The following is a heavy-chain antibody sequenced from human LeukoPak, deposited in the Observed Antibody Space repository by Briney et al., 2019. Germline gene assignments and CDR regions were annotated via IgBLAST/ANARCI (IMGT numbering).Heavy chain of an antibody. V-gene: IGHV3-7*01. D-gene: IGHD3-16*02. Sequence: PGGSLRLSCAASGFTFGSYWMTWVRQSPGKGLEGVANIKPDGSEKYYLDSVKGRFTISRDNAKNSLYLQMNSLRAEDTAVYFCARIWGSYRYFDYWGQGTLVTVSS. CDR3: ARIWGSYRYFDY. CDR1: GFTFGSYW. J-gene: IGHJ4*02. CDR2: IKPDGSEK.